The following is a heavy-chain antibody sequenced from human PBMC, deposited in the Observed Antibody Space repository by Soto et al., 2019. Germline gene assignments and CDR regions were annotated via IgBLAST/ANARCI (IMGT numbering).Heavy chain of an antibody. CDR1: GFTFSSYS. V-gene: IGHV3-48*01. Sequence: GGSLRLSCAASGFTFSSYSMNWVRQAPGKGLEWVSYISSSSSTIYYADSVKGRFTISRDKAKNSLYLQMNSLRAEDTAVYYCARDTEDLYSSALKPFDYWGQGTLVTVSS. CDR3: ARDTEDLYSSALKPFDY. D-gene: IGHD6-25*01. CDR2: ISSSSSTI. J-gene: IGHJ4*02.